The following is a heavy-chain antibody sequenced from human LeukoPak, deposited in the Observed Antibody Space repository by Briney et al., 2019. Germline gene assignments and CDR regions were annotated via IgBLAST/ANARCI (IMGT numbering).Heavy chain of an antibody. CDR3: ARLMYYYDSSSFDY. Sequence: SVKVTLKCSGYTFTSYGISWVRQPHAQGQGWVGWINAYNGNTNYAQELQGRVTMTTDTSTSTGYMELRSLRSDNTAVYFCARLMYYYDSSSFDYGGERTLVSVSS. V-gene: IGHV1-18*01. D-gene: IGHD3-22*01. J-gene: IGHJ4*02. CDR1: GYTFTSYG. CDR2: INAYNGNT.